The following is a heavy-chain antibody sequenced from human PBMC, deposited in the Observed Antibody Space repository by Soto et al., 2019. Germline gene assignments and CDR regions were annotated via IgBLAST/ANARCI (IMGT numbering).Heavy chain of an antibody. J-gene: IGHJ6*02. V-gene: IGHV1-8*01. D-gene: IGHD3-3*01. CDR3: ERRHTTYYDFWSGYYRDYYYGMDV. Sequence: ASVKVSCKASGYTFTSYDINWVRQATGQGLEWMGWMNPNSGNTGYAQKFKGRVTMTRNTSISTAYMELSSLRSEDTAVYNCERRHTTYYDFWSGYYRDYYYGMDVWGQGTTVTVSS. CDR2: MNPNSGNT. CDR1: GYTFTSYD.